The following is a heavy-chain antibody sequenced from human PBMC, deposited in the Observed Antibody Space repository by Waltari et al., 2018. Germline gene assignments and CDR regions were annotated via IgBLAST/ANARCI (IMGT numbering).Heavy chain of an antibody. CDR2: RKGDGSEI. CDR1: GFTFSSHW. CDR3: IGGFKGDWGYP. D-gene: IGHD2-21*02. J-gene: IGHJ5*02. V-gene: IGHV3-7*01. Sequence: EVQLVESGGALFQAGGSLRLSCAASGFTFSSHWMSWVRQAPGKGLEWVANRKGDGSEIYYVDSMMGRFTISRDNAKTSLYLQMNGLRVDDTAVYYCIGGFKGDWGYPWGQGTLVTVSS.